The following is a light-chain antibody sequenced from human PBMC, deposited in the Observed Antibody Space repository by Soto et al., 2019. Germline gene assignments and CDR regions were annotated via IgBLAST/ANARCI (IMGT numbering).Light chain of an antibody. J-gene: IGLJ2*01. CDR1: SSDIGGYDF. CDR2: EVT. V-gene: IGLV2-8*01. CDR3: SSYADSKNVV. Sequence: QSALTQSPSASGSPGQSVTISCTGTSSDIGGYDFVSWYQQHPGKAPKLIIYEVTKRPSGVPDRFSGSKSGNTASLTVSGLQTEDEADYYCSSYADSKNVVFGGGTKLTVL.